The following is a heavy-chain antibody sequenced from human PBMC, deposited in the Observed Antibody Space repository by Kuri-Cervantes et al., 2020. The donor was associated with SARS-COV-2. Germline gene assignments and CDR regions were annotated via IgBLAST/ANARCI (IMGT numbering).Heavy chain of an antibody. CDR2: INSDGSST. V-gene: IGHV3-74*01. D-gene: IGHD2/OR15-2a*01. CDR3: ARVYEYVRLAWGMDV. Sequence: GESLKISCAASGFTFSSYWMHWVCQAPGKGLVWVSRINSDGSSTSYADSVKGRFTISRDNAKNTLYLQMNRLTIEDTAVYYCARVYEYVRLAWGMDVWGQGTTVTVSS. J-gene: IGHJ6*02. CDR1: GFTFSSYW.